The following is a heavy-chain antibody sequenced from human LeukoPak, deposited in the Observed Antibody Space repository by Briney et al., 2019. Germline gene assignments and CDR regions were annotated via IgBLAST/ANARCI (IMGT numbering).Heavy chain of an antibody. J-gene: IGHJ5*02. CDR3: TKTYDR. V-gene: IGHV3-7*01. CDR2: IKQDGSEK. CDR1: GFTFSSYW. Sequence: GGSLRLSCGASGFTFSSYWMTWVRQAPGKGLEWVANIKQDGSEKYYVDSVKGRFIISRDNAKNSLYLQMNSLRAEDTAVYYCTKTYDRWGQGTLVTVSS.